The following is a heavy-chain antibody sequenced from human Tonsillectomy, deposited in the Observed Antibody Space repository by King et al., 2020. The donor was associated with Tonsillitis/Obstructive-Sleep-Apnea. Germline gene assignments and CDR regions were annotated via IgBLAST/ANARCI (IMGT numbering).Heavy chain of an antibody. J-gene: IGHJ6*02. CDR2: ISGSGGST. CDR1: GYTFSSYA. V-gene: IGHV3-23*04. Sequence: VQLVESGGGLVQPGGSLRLSRAASGYTFSSYAMSWVRQAPGKGLEWVSAISGSGGSTYCADSVKGRFTLSRDNSKNTLYLQMNRQRAEDTAVYYGATAYRVIAMVRLFSDTPDYYCYGMDVGGEGTADTVSS. D-gene: IGHD3-10*01. CDR3: ATAYRVIAMVRLFSDTPDYYCYGMDV.